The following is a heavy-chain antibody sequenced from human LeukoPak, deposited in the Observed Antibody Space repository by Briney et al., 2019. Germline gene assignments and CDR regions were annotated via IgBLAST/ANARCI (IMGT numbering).Heavy chain of an antibody. J-gene: IGHJ4*02. CDR1: GFTFSSYE. D-gene: IGHD2-2*01. V-gene: IGHV3-48*03. Sequence: PGGSLRLSCAASGFTFSSYEMNWVRQAPGKGLEWVSYIISTSGSTIYYADSVKGRFTISRDNAKNSLYLQMNSLRAEDTAAYYCARRYCSSTSCLLDYWGQGTLVTVSS. CDR3: ARRYCSSTSCLLDY. CDR2: IISTSGSTI.